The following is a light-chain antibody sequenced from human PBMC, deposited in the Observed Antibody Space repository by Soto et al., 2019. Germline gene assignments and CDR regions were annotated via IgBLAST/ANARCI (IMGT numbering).Light chain of an antibody. V-gene: IGKV1-5*03. J-gene: IGKJ1*01. Sequence: DIQMTQSPSTLSASVGDRVTITCRASQSVGSWLAWYQQKPGKAPKLLIYKASSLERGVPSRFSGSGSGIEFSLTISSLYPDDFASYHCQQYGSSSPWTFGQGTKVVIK. CDR2: KAS. CDR3: QQYGSSSPWT. CDR1: QSVGSW.